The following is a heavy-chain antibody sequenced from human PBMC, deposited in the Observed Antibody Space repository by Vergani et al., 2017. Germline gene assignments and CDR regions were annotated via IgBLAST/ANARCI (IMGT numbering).Heavy chain of an antibody. D-gene: IGHD3-10*01. CDR2: ISWNSGSI. J-gene: IGHJ4*02. CDR1: GFTFDDYA. V-gene: IGHV3-9*01. CDR3: GKDFSITMVRGVIWLDY. Sequence: EVQLVESGGGLVQPGRSLRLSCAASGFTFDDYAMHWVRPAPGKGLEWVLGISWNSGSIGHADSVKGRFTISRDNAKNSLYLQRNSLRAEDTALYYCGKDFSITMVRGVIWLDYWGQGTLVTVSS.